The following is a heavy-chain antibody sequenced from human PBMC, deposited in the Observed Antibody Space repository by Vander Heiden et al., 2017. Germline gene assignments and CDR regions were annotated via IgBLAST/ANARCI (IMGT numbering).Heavy chain of an antibody. CDR1: GGSISSYY. Sequence: QVQLQESGPGLVKPSETPSLTCTAPGGSISSYYWSWIRQHAGKGLEWIGRIYTSGSTNYNPSLKSRVTMSVDTSKNQFSLKLSSVTAADTAVYYCARDLLLWFGESHYYGMDVWGQGTTVTVSS. J-gene: IGHJ6*02. D-gene: IGHD3-10*01. CDR3: ARDLLLWFGESHYYGMDV. CDR2: IYTSGST. V-gene: IGHV4-4*07.